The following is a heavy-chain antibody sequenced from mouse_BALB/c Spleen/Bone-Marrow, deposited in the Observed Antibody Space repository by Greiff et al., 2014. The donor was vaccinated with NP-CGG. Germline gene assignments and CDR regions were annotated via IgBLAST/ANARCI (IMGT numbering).Heavy chain of an antibody. V-gene: IGHV2-9*02. CDR3: ARVYLWYFDV. Sequence: QVQLQQSGPGLVAPSQSLSITCTVSGFSLTSYDVHWVRQPPGKGLEWLGVIWAGGSTNYNSALMSRLSISKDNSKSQVFLKMNSQQTDDTAMYYCARVYLWYFDVWGAGTTVTVSS. CDR2: IWAGGST. D-gene: IGHD2-3*01. J-gene: IGHJ1*01. CDR1: GFSLTSYD.